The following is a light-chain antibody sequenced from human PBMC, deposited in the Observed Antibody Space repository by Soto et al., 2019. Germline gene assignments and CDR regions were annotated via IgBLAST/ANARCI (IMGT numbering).Light chain of an antibody. CDR3: QQRSNWLET. V-gene: IGKV3-11*01. Sequence: IVLKQSPATLSLSKGERATLSCRASQSVSSYLAWYQQKPGQAPRLLIYDASNRATGIPARFSGSGSGTDFTLTISSLEPEDFAVYYCQQRSNWLETFGQGTKVDI. CDR1: QSVSSY. CDR2: DAS. J-gene: IGKJ1*01.